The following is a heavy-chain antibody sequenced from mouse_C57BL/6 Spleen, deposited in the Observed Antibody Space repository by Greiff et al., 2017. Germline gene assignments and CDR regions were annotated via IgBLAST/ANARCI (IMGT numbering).Heavy chain of an antibody. D-gene: IGHD2-4*01. J-gene: IGHJ2*01. CDR3: ARHYDYDGDY. V-gene: IGHV1-82*01. Sequence: QVQLQQSGPELVKPGASVKISCKASGYAFSSSWMNWVKQRPGKGLEWIGRIYPGDGGTNYNGKFKGKATLTADKSSSTAYMQLSSLTSEDSAVYYCARHYDYDGDYWGQGTTLTVSS. CDR1: GYAFSSSW. CDR2: IYPGDGGT.